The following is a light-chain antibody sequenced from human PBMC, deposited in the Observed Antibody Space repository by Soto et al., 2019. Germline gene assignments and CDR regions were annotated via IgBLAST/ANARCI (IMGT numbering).Light chain of an antibody. J-gene: IGKJ4*01. CDR2: AAS. V-gene: IGKV1-39*01. Sequence: DIQMTQSPSSLSASVGDRVTITCRASQSISSYLSWYQQKPGKAPKLLIYAASSLQTGVSSRFSGGGSETDFTLTISSLQPEDFTTYYCQHSYNTPLTFGGGTKVEIK. CDR1: QSISSY. CDR3: QHSYNTPLT.